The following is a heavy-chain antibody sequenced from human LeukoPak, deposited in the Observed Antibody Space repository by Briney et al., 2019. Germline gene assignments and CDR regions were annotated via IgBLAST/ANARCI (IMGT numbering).Heavy chain of an antibody. J-gene: IGHJ4*02. D-gene: IGHD3-22*01. V-gene: IGHV1-69*06. CDR3: ARTQTYYYDSSGYSSYYFDY. Sequence: ASVKVSCKASGGTFSSYAISWVRQAPGQGLEWMGGIIPIFGTANYAQKFQGRVTITADKSTSTAYMELSSLRSEDTAVYYCARTQTYYYDSSGYSSYYFDYWGQGTLVTVSS. CDR1: GGTFSSYA. CDR2: IIPIFGTA.